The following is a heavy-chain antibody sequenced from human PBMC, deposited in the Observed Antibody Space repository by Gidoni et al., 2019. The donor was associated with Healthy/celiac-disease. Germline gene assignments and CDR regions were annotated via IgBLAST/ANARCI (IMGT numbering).Heavy chain of an antibody. CDR1: GGSISSSSSY. D-gene: IGHD3-22*01. CDR3: ARGSITMIVVDPSPHNWFDP. V-gene: IGHV4-39*07. J-gene: IGHJ5*02. CDR2: IYYSGST. Sequence: QLQLQESGPGLVKPSETLSLTCTVYGGSISSSSSYWGWIRQPPGKGLEWIGSIYYSGSTYYNPSLKSRVTISVDTSKNQFSLKLSSVTAADTAVYYCARGSITMIVVDPSPHNWFDPWGQGTLVTVSS.